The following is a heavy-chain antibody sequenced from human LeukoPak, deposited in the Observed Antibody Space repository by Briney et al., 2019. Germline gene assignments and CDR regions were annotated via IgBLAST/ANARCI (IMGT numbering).Heavy chain of an antibody. V-gene: IGHV1-46*01. Sequence: GASVKVSCKASGYTFTSYYMHWVRQAPGQGLEWMGIINPSGGSTSYAQKFQGRVTMTRDTSTSTVYMELSSLRSEGTAVYYCASHGTYGSGSYYNDLFLGYWGQGTLVTVSS. CDR2: INPSGGST. D-gene: IGHD3-10*01. J-gene: IGHJ4*02. CDR3: ASHGTYGSGSYYNDLFLGY. CDR1: GYTFTSYY.